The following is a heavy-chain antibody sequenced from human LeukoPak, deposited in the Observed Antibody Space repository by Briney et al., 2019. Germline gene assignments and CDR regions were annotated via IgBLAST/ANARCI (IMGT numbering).Heavy chain of an antibody. CDR2: INPNSGGT. CDR3: ARVDAYRDYSGYYNYMDV. J-gene: IGHJ6*03. D-gene: IGHD4-17*01. V-gene: IGHV1-2*02. Sequence: ASVKVSCKASGYTFSDYYVHWVRQSPGQGLEWMGWINPNSGGTKYVQKFQGRVTMTRDTSISTSYMELSRLTSDDTAVYYCARVDAYRDYSGYYNYMDVWGKGTTVTVSS. CDR1: GYTFSDYY.